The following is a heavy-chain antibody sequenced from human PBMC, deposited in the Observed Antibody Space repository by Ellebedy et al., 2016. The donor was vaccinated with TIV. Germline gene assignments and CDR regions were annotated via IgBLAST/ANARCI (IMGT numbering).Heavy chain of an antibody. CDR3: ASQWMWSKDYYPNAFDF. Sequence: MPSETLSLTCAVYGGSFSGYYWSWIRQPPGKGLEWIGEINHSGSTNYNPSLKSRVTISVDTSKNQFSLKLNSVTAADTAVYYCASQWMWSKDYYPNAFDFWGQGTMVTVSS. CDR2: INHSGST. V-gene: IGHV4-34*01. CDR1: GGSFSGYY. D-gene: IGHD3-22*01. J-gene: IGHJ3*01.